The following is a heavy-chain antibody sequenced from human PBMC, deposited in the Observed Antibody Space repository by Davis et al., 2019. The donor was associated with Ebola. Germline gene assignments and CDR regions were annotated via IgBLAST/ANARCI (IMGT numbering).Heavy chain of an antibody. Sequence: ASVKVSCKASGYTFTSYGISWVRQAPGQGLEWMGIINPSGGSTSYAQKFQGRVTMTRDTSTSTAYMELRSLRSDDTAVYYCARDRVDYWGQGTLVTVSS. V-gene: IGHV1-46*01. J-gene: IGHJ4*02. CDR3: ARDRVDY. D-gene: IGHD2-8*01. CDR1: GYTFTSYG. CDR2: INPSGGST.